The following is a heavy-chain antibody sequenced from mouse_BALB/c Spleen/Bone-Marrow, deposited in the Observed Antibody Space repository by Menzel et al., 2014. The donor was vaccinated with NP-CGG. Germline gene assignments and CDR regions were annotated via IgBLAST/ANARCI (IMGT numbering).Heavy chain of an antibody. CDR3: ASYVYGYYFDY. CDR1: GFNIKDTY. CDR2: IDPANVNT. J-gene: IGHJ2*01. D-gene: IGHD1-1*01. V-gene: IGHV14-3*02. Sequence: VQLQQSGAELVKPWASVKLSCTASGFNIKDTYMHWVKQRPEQGLEWIGRIDPANVNTKYDPKSQGKATITADTSSNTAYLQLSSLTSEDTAVYYCASYVYGYYFDYWGQGTTLTVSS.